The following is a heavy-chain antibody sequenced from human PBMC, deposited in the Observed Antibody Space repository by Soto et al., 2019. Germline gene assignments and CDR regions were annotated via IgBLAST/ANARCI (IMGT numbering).Heavy chain of an antibody. Sequence: QVHLVQSGAEVNKPVASVKVSCKASGYTFTNYAIHWVRQAPGQRLEWRGWINPGSGKTFYSEKFQGRVTITRETNADTAYVEMSSLRSEDTAVYQCARDRYSYTVASWNYWVSNYFDLWGQGPLVTVSS. J-gene: IGHJ5*02. V-gene: IGHV1-3*01. D-gene: IGHD3-10*01. CDR1: GYTFTNYA. CDR2: INPGSGKT. CDR3: ARDRYSYTVASWNYWVSNYFDL.